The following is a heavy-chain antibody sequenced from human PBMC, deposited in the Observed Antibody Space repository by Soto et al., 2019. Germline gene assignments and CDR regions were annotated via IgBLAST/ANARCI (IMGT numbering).Heavy chain of an antibody. CDR1: GYTFTGYY. CDR2: INPNSGGT. V-gene: IGHV1-2*02. D-gene: IGHD1-1*01. CDR3: AREGLDNQGDWFDP. J-gene: IGHJ5*02. Sequence: ASVKVPCKASGYTFTGYYMHWVRQAPGEGLEWMGWINPNSGGTNYAQKFQGRVTMTRDTSIRTAYMELSRVRSDDSAVLYCAREGLDNQGDWFDPRGQGTLVPVSS.